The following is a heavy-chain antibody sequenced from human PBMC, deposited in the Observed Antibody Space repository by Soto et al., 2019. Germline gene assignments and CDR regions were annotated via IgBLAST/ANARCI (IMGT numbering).Heavy chain of an antibody. CDR1: GFTVSSTNY. J-gene: IGHJ3*02. V-gene: IGHV3-53*01. D-gene: IGHD3-22*01. CDR2: IYSGGST. CDR3: ARGGGYYYDSSGYLGPNDAFDI. Sequence: GGSLRLSCAASGFTVSSTNYMSWVRQAPGKGLEWVSVIYSGGSTYYADSVKGRFTISRDNSKNTLYLQMNSLRAEDTAVYYCARGGGYYYDSSGYLGPNDAFDIWGQGTMVTVSS.